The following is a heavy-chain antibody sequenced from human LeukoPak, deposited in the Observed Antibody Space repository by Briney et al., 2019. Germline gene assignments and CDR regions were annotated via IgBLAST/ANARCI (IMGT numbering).Heavy chain of an antibody. CDR3: ARDPYYADYVDFYAMDV. D-gene: IGHD4-17*01. CDR2: IKQDGSEK. V-gene: IGHV3-7*01. Sequence: GGSLRLSCAASGFTFSSYWMSWVRQAPGKGLEWVANIKQDGSEKYYVDSVKGRFTISRDNSKNSLFLQMNSLRAEDTALYYCARDPYYADYVDFYAMDVWGQGTTVTVSS. CDR1: GFTFSSYW. J-gene: IGHJ6*02.